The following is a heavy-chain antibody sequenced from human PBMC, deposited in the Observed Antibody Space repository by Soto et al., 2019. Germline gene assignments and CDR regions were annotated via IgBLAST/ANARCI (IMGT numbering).Heavy chain of an antibody. CDR2: VSGDGSST. Sequence: PGGSLRLSCAASGFTFSSSWMHWVRQAPGKGLVWVSRVSGDGSSTNYADSVKGRFTISRDNAKNTLCLQMNSLRAEDAAVYYCAKYGESGSGYVLYAFDIWGQGTMVSV. V-gene: IGHV3-74*01. CDR1: GFTFSSSW. D-gene: IGHD3-3*01. CDR3: AKYGESGSGYVLYAFDI. J-gene: IGHJ3*02.